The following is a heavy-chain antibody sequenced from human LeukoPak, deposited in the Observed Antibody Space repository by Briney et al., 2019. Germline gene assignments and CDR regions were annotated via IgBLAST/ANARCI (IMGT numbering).Heavy chain of an antibody. Sequence: PSETLSLTCTVSGGSISSYYWSWIRQPPGKGLEWIGYIYYGGSTNYNPSLKSRVTISVDTSKNQFSLKLSSVTAADTAVYYCARADSSGYMVLFDYWGQGTLVTVSS. D-gene: IGHD3-22*01. V-gene: IGHV4-59*01. CDR2: IYYGGST. CDR1: GGSISSYY. CDR3: ARADSSGYMVLFDY. J-gene: IGHJ4*02.